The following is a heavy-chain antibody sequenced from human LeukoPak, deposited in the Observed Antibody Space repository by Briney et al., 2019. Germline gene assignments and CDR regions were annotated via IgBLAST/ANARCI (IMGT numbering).Heavy chain of an antibody. CDR2: IHTSRST. CDR1: GGSISSYY. V-gene: IGHV4-4*07. D-gene: IGHD3-10*01. Sequence: SETLSLTCSVSGGSISSYYGSWIRQPAGKGLEWVGRIHTSRSTNYNPSLNRRFTISVDTSKNQASLTQSSVTAADTAVYYCPSERGLAHENWFDRWREASEVTLS. CDR3: PSERGLAHENWFDR. J-gene: IGHJ5*02.